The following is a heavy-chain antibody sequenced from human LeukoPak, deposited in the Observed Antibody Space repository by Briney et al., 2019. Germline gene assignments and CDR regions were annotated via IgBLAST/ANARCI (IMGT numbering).Heavy chain of an antibody. V-gene: IGHV1-24*01. CDR2: FDPEDGET. CDR3: ATVFNYYDSSGYYQGYYFDY. J-gene: IGHJ4*02. CDR1: GYTLTELS. D-gene: IGHD3-22*01. Sequence: ASVKVSCKVSGYTLTELSMHWVRQAPGKGLEGMGGFDPEDGETIYAQKFQGRVTMTEDTSTDTAYMELSSLRSEDTAVYYCATVFNYYDSSGYYQGYYFDYWGQGTLVTVSS.